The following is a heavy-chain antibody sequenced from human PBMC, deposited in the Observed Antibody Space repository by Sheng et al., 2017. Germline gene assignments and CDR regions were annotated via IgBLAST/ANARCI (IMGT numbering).Heavy chain of an antibody. V-gene: IGHV4-39*07. J-gene: IGHJ4*02. CDR2: IYYGGNT. CDR3: ARLYGSGLDY. D-gene: IGHD3-10*01. CDR1: GGSISRISYY. Sequence: QLQLQESGPGLVKPSETLSLTCTVSGGSISRISYYWGWVRQPPGKGLEWIGNIYYGGNTYYNPALKSRVTISVDTSKNQFSLNLTSVTGADTALYYCARLYGSGLDYWGQGRLVTVSS.